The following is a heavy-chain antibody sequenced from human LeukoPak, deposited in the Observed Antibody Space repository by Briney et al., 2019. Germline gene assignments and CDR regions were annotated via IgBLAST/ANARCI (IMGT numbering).Heavy chain of an antibody. CDR2: IWYDGSNK. Sequence: GRSLRLSCAASGFTFSSYGMLRVRQAPGKGLEWVAVIWYDGSNKYYADSVKGRFTISRDNYKNTQHLQKNDPRTEDTAVYYCARDRRSGWSLYYYGMDVWGQGTTVTVSS. J-gene: IGHJ6*02. CDR3: ARDRRSGWSLYYYGMDV. V-gene: IGHV3-33*01. CDR1: GFTFSSYG. D-gene: IGHD6-19*01.